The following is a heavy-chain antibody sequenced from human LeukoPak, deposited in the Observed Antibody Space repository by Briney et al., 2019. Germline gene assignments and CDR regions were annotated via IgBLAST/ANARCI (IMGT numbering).Heavy chain of an antibody. CDR3: VRGHYDGNSPRANWFDP. J-gene: IGHJ5*01. CDR1: GFPFSSYW. Sequence: PGGSLRLSCAASGFPFSSYWMHWVRQVPGKGLVWVSRVDSDGSDIIYADSVKGRFTISRDNAKNTLYLQMNSLRAEDTAVYYCVRGHYDGNSPRANWFDPWGQGTLVTVSS. CDR2: VDSDGSDI. V-gene: IGHV3-74*01. D-gene: IGHD4-23*01.